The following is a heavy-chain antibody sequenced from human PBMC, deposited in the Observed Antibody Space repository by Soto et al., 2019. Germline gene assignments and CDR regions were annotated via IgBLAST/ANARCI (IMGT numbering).Heavy chain of an antibody. CDR3: ASVRGGYYYAMEV. V-gene: IGHV4-39*07. D-gene: IGHD3-10*02. J-gene: IGHJ6*02. Sequence: PSETLSLTCTVSGGSISSSDYYWGWIRQPPGKGLEWIGNIYYSGSASYNPSLKSRVTISVDTSKNQFSLKLSSVTAADTAVYYCASVRGGYYYAMEVWGQGTTVTVSS. CDR1: GGSISSSDYY. CDR2: IYYSGSA.